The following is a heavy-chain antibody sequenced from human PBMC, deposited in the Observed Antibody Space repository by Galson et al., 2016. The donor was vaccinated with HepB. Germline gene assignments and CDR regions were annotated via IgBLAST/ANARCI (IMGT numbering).Heavy chain of an antibody. Sequence: LRLSCAASGFAFSAYGMTWVRQAPRKGLEWVAAISTSGGSTDYADSDRGRFTISRDNSKNMLYLQMNSLRAEDSALYYCAKGTSRLGDNWGQGILVTGS. V-gene: IGHV3-23*01. CDR3: AKGTSRLGDN. CDR2: ISTSGGST. D-gene: IGHD2-2*01. J-gene: IGHJ4*02. CDR1: GFAFSAYG.